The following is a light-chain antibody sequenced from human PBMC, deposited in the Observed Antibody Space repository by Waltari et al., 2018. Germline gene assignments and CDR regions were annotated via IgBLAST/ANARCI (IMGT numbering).Light chain of an antibody. Sequence: QSALTQPASVSGSPGQSITISCTGTSSDVGAYNSVSWYQQHPGKAPQLMIYEVSTRPSGISNRFSGSKSGYTASLTISGLQAEDEAEYYCSSYTSSTTLLYVFGTGTKVTVL. V-gene: IGLV2-14*01. CDR3: SSYTSSTTLLYV. CDR1: SSDVGAYNS. CDR2: EVS. J-gene: IGLJ1*01.